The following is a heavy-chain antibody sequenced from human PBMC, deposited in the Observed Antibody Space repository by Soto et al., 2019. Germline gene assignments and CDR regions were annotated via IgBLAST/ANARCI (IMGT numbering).Heavy chain of an antibody. Sequence: GGSLRLSCLTSGFTFTNAWMNWVRLTAGNGLEWVGRIKIKSDGETAEYAAPVKGRFIISRDDSTDTLYLEMNNLTSEDSAVYYCTTIVLVPFDHCGQG. CDR1: GFTFTNAW. J-gene: IGHJ4*02. CDR3: TTIVLVPFDH. CDR2: IKIKSDGETA. D-gene: IGHD3-22*01. V-gene: IGHV3-15*01.